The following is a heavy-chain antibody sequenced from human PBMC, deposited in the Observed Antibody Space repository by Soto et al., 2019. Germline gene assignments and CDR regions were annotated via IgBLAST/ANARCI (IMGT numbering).Heavy chain of an antibody. CDR3: TRAGDYYDSSGDAFDI. D-gene: IGHD3-22*01. J-gene: IGHJ3*02. CDR1: GFTFGDYA. V-gene: IGHV3-49*04. Sequence: GGSLRLSCTASGFTFGDYAMSWVRQAPGKGLEWVGFIRSKAYGGTTEYAASVKGRFTISRDDSKSIAYLQMNSLKTEDTAVYYCTRAGDYYDSSGDAFDIWGQGTMVTVSS. CDR2: IRSKAYGGTT.